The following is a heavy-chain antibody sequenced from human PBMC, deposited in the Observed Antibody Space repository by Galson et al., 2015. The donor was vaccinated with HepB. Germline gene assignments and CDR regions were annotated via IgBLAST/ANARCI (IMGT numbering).Heavy chain of an antibody. Sequence: SLRLSCAASGFTFSSYWMHWVRQAPGKGLVWVSRINSDGSSTSYADSVKGRFTISRDNAKNTLYLQMNSLRAEDTAVYYCARNPYYDFWSGYYYYMDVWGKGTTVTVSS. CDR3: ARNPYYDFWSGYYYYMDV. V-gene: IGHV3-74*01. CDR1: GFTFSSYW. D-gene: IGHD3-3*01. J-gene: IGHJ6*03. CDR2: INSDGSST.